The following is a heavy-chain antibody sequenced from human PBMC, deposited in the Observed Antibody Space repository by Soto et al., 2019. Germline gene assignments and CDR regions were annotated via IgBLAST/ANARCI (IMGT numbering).Heavy chain of an antibody. J-gene: IGHJ3*02. CDR1: GYSFTGYY. CDR3: AREKKQLVPPPTFDI. D-gene: IGHD6-13*01. CDR2: INPNSGGT. V-gene: IGHV1-2*02. Sequence: ASVKVSCKASGYSFTGYYMQWVRQAPGQGLEWMGWINPNSGGTNYAQKFQGRVTMTRDTSISTAYMELSSLRSDDTAIYYCAREKKQLVPPPTFDIWGQGTMVTV.